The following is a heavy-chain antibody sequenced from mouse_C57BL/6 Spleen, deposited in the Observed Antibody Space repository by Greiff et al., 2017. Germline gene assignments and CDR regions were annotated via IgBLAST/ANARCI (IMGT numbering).Heavy chain of an antibody. Sequence: QVQLKESGAELAKPGASVKLSCKASGYTFTSYWMHWVKQRPGQGLEWIGYINPSSGYTKYNQKFKDKATLTADKSSSTAYMQLSSLTYEDSAVYYCARSRELIYYDYDDYAMDYWGQGTSVTVSS. CDR3: ARSRELIYYDYDDYAMDY. V-gene: IGHV1-7*01. D-gene: IGHD2-4*01. CDR2: INPSSGYT. CDR1: GYTFTSYW. J-gene: IGHJ4*01.